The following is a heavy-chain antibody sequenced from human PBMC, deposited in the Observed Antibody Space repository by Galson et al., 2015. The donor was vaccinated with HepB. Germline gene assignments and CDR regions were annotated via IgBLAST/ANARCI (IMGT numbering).Heavy chain of an antibody. Sequence: SVKVSCKASGGTFSSYAISWVRQAPGQGLEWMGGIIPIFGTANYAQKFQGRVTITADESTSTAYMELSSLRSEDTAVYYCARSRVPTTVHYVPYYYYYMDVWGKGTTVTVSS. CDR3: ARSRVPTTVHYVPYYYYYMDV. V-gene: IGHV1-69*13. J-gene: IGHJ6*03. CDR2: IIPIFGTA. CDR1: GGTFSSYA. D-gene: IGHD4-11*01.